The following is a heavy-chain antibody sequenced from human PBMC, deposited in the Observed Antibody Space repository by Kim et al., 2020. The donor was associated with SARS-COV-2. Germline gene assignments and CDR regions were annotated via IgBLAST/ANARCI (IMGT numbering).Heavy chain of an antibody. CDR1: GFTFSSYA. J-gene: IGHJ6*01. D-gene: IGHD2-2*01. V-gene: IGHV3-30*04. Sequence: GGSLRLSCAASGFTFSSYAMHWVRQAPGKGLEWVAVISYDGSNKYYADSVKGRFTISRDNSKNTLYLQMNSLRAEDTAVYYCARTGYCSSTSCYAGYYY. CDR3: ARTGYCSSTSCYAGYYY. CDR2: ISYDGSNK.